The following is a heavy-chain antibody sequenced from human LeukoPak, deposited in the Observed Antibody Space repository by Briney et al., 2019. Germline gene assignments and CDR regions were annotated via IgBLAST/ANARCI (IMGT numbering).Heavy chain of an antibody. D-gene: IGHD6-13*01. CDR2: IYYSGST. J-gene: IGHJ4*02. CDR1: GGSISSYY. V-gene: IGHV4-59*01. Sequence: PSETLSLTCTVSGGSISSYYWSWIRQPPGKGLEWIGYIYYSGSTNYNPPLKSRVTISVDTSKNQFSLKLSSVTAADTAVYYCARDIAAAGNLDYWGQGTLVTVSS. CDR3: ARDIAAAGNLDY.